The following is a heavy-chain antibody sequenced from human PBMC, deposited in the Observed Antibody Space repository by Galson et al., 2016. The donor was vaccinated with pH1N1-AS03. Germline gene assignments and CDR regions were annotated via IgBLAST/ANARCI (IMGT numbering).Heavy chain of an antibody. CDR1: GFNFSTYS. J-gene: IGHJ4*02. CDR2: ISYDGTKK. V-gene: IGHV3-30*04. D-gene: IGHD6-19*01. CDR3: TRASGSGWYGSYYDY. Sequence: SLRLSCAASGFNFSTYSVHRVRQPPGRGLQWVALISYDGTKKFYADSVKGRFTISRDTSKNTLYLQMNSLRVEDTALYYCTRASGSGWYGSYYDYWGQGTLVPVSS.